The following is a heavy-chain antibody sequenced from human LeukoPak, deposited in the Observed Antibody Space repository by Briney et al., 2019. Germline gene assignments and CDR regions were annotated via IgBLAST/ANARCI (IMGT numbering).Heavy chain of an antibody. Sequence: GGSLRLSCAASVFPFSRYAMSWVRQAPGKGLECVSDITCGGGRTYDASYVKGLFTISRDISNNTLYLQMNSLRPEDTAVYYCAKAHHSRYAYDWGMDVWGQGTTVTVSS. D-gene: IGHD6-13*01. V-gene: IGHV3-23*01. J-gene: IGHJ6*02. CDR2: ITCGGGRT. CDR1: VFPFSRYA. CDR3: AKAHHSRYAYDWGMDV.